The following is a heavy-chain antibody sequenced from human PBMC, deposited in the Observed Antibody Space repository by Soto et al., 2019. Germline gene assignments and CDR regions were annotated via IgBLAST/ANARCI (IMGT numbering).Heavy chain of an antibody. CDR1: GFTFSNAW. D-gene: IGHD3-22*01. CDR3: TTDPYYYDSSGYYYDQFDY. CDR2: IKSKTGGGKT. J-gene: IGHJ4*02. Sequence: GGSLRLSCAASGFTFSNAWMNWVRQAPGKGLEWVGRIKSKTGGGKTDYAEPGKGRFTISRDDSKNTLYLQMNSLKTEDTAVYYCTTDPYYYDSSGYYYDQFDYWGQGTLVTVSS. V-gene: IGHV3-15*07.